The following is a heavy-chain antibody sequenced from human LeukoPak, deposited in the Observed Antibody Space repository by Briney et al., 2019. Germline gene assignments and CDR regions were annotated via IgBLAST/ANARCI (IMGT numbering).Heavy chain of an antibody. V-gene: IGHV3-48*02. J-gene: IGHJ6*02. CDR1: GFTFSSYS. CDR3: ARDLWPLPYYYDSSGYPLQYYYGMDV. CDR2: ISSSSSTI. Sequence: PVGSLRLSCAASGFTFSSYSMNWVRQAPGKGLEWVSYISSSSSTIYYADSVKGRFTISRDNAKNSLYLQMNSLRDEDTAVYYCARDLWPLPYYYDSSGYPLQYYYGMDVWGQGTTVTVSS. D-gene: IGHD3-22*01.